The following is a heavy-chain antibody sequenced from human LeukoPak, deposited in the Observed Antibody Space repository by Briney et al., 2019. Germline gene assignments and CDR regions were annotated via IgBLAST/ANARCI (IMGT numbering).Heavy chain of an antibody. CDR3: ARLDGNSDAFDI. V-gene: IGHV4-59*08. J-gene: IGHJ3*02. D-gene: IGHD4-23*01. CDR2: IYYSGST. CDR1: GGSISSYY. Sequence: SETLSLTCTVSGGSISSYYWSWIRQPPGKGLEWIGYIYYSGSTNYNPSLKSRVTISVDTSKYQFSLKLSSVTAADTAVYYCARLDGNSDAFDIWGQGTMVTVSS.